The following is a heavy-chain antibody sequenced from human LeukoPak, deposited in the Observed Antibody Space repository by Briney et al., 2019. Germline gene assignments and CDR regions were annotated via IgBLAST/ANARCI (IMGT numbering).Heavy chain of an antibody. CDR3: ARRNTAMVAGLDY. V-gene: IGHV1-8*01. Sequence: VASVKVSCKASGYTFTTYDINWVRQATGQGLEWMGWMNPNSGNTGYAQKFQGRVTMTRNTPISTAFMELSGLRSEDTAVYFCARRNTAMVAGLDYWGQGSLVTVSS. CDR2: MNPNSGNT. J-gene: IGHJ4*02. D-gene: IGHD5-18*01. CDR1: GYTFTTYD.